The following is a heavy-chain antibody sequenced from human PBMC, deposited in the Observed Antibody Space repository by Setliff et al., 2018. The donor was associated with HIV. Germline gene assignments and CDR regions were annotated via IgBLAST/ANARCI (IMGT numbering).Heavy chain of an antibody. V-gene: IGHV3-23*01. D-gene: IGHD3-22*01. CDR1: GFTLSNSA. CDR3: AKLDYYDYSGSWARKVAIDF. Sequence: GGSLRLSCAASGFTLSNSAMTWVRQKPGRGLEWVSLIQSGGIIYYADSVKGRFTISGDNSNNILSLQMSSLRAEDTALYYCAKLDYYDYSGSWARKVAIDFWGRGTMVTVSS. CDR2: IQSGGII. J-gene: IGHJ3*01.